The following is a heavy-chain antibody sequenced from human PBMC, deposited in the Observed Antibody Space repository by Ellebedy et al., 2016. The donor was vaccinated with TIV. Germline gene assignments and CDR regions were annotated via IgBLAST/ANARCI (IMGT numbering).Heavy chain of an antibody. Sequence: AASVKVSCKASGYTFTSYAMNWVRQAPGQGLEWMGWINTKTGKPTYAQGFTGRFVFSLDTSVSTAYLQISNLKAEDTAVFYCARLRPWELLDYWGQGTRVTVSS. CDR3: ARLRPWELLDY. D-gene: IGHD1-26*01. CDR1: GYTFTSYA. J-gene: IGHJ4*02. CDR2: INTKTGKP. V-gene: IGHV7-4-1*02.